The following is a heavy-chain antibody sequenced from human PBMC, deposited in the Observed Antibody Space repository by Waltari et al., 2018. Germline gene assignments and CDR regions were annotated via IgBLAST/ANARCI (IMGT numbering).Heavy chain of an antibody. CDR3: ARSGNAWNGKFDL. Sequence: KPGASVKVSCKASGYTFSDNGIAWVRQAPGQGLEWMGWVSAYMGSKSYGQNFSGRLTMTTDTATSIAYMELTSLTSDDTAVYYCARSGNAWNGKFDLWGQGTLVTVSS. D-gene: IGHD1-1*01. J-gene: IGHJ5*02. CDR2: VSAYMGSK. CDR1: GYTFSDNG. V-gene: IGHV1-18*01.